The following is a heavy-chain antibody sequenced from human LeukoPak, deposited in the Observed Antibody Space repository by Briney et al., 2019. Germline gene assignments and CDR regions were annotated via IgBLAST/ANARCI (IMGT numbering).Heavy chain of an antibody. CDR2: INAGNGNT. J-gene: IGHJ4*02. CDR1: GYTFTSYA. V-gene: IGHV1-3*01. CDR3: ARSLNRYSSSSGTFDY. Sequence: ASVKVSCKASGYTFTSYAMHWVRQAPGQRLEWMGWINAGNGNTKYSQKFQGRVTITRDTSASTAYMELSSLRSEDTAVYYCARSLNRYSSSSGTFDYWGQGTLVTVSS. D-gene: IGHD6-6*01.